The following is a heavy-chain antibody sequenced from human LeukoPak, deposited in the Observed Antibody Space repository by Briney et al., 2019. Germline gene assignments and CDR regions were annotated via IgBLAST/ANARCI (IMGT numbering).Heavy chain of an antibody. Sequence: GGSLRLSCAASGFTVSSNYMSWVRQAPRKGLEWVSVIYSGGSTYYADSVKGRFTISRDNSKNTLYLQMNSLRAEDTAVYYCAREVVRGVIDYWGQGTLVTVSS. V-gene: IGHV3-53*01. D-gene: IGHD3-10*01. CDR3: AREVVRGVIDY. J-gene: IGHJ4*02. CDR2: IYSGGST. CDR1: GFTVSSNY.